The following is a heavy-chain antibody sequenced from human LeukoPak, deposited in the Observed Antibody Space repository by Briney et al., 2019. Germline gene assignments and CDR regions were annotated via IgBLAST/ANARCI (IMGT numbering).Heavy chain of an antibody. CDR1: GGTFSSYT. CDR2: IIPILGIA. CDR3: ARVARFQDYGDHGVFDY. Sequence: ASVKVSCKASGGTFSSYTISWVRLAPGQGLEWMGRIIPILGIANYAQKFQGRVTITADKSTSTAYMELSSLRSEDTAVYYCARVARFQDYGDHGVFDYWGQGTLVTVSS. V-gene: IGHV1-69*02. D-gene: IGHD4-17*01. J-gene: IGHJ4*02.